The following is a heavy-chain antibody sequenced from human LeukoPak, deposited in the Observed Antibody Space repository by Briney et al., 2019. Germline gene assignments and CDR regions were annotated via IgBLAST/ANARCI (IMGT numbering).Heavy chain of an antibody. V-gene: IGHV1-46*01. Sequence: ASVKVSCKASGYTFTSYYMHWVRQAPGQGLEWMGIINPSGGSTSYAQKFQGRVTMTTDTSTSTAYMELRSLRSDDTAVYYCARGDCGGDCYPDPGDYWGQGTLVTISS. CDR3: ARGDCGGDCYPDPGDY. J-gene: IGHJ4*02. CDR1: GYTFTSYY. CDR2: INPSGGST. D-gene: IGHD2-21*01.